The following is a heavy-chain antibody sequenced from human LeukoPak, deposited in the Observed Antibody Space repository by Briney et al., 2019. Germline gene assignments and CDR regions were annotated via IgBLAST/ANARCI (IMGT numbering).Heavy chain of an antibody. Sequence: SETLSLTCTVSAGSLSSSSYYWGWLRQPPGRGREGFASIFYSRSIYYNPSLQCRVTLSVDTSKKQFFLKLSSVTAAETAVYYCARVRRFYYDSSTKGALDMWGEGTIVSV. CDR2: IFYSRSI. V-gene: IGHV4-39*07. D-gene: IGHD3-22*01. CDR1: AGSLSSSSYY. CDR3: ARVRRFYYDSSTKGALDM. J-gene: IGHJ3*02.